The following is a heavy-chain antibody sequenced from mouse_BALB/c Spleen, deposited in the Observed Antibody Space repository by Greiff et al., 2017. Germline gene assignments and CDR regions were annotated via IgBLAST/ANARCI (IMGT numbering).Heavy chain of an antibody. CDR3: ARHDGNYYAMDY. CDR1: GFTFSSYG. V-gene: IGHV5-6*01. CDR2: ISSGGSYT. J-gene: IGHJ4*01. D-gene: IGHD2-1*01. Sequence: EVHLVESGGDLVKPGGSLKLSCAASGFTFSSYGMSWVRQTPDKRLEWVATISSGGSYTYYPDSVKGRFTNSRDNAKNTLDLQMSSLTSEDTAMYYCARHDGNYYAMDYWGQGTSVTVSS.